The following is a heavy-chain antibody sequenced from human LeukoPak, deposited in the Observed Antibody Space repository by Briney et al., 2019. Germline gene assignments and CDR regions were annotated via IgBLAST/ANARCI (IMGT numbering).Heavy chain of an antibody. CDR3: AKGHEYSSSFNDY. D-gene: IGHD6-6*01. Sequence: GGSLRLSCAASGFTFSSYGMHWVRQAPGKGLEWVAVISYDGSNKYYADSVKGRFTISRDNSKNTLYLQMNSLRAEDTAVHYCAKGHEYSSSFNDYWGQGTLVTVSS. CDR1: GFTFSSYG. J-gene: IGHJ4*02. V-gene: IGHV3-30*18. CDR2: ISYDGSNK.